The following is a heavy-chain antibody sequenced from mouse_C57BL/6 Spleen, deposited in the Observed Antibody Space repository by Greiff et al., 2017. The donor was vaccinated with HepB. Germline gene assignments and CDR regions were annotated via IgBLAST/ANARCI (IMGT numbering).Heavy chain of an antibody. CDR2: ISYDGSN. D-gene: IGHD2-4*01. J-gene: IGHJ2*01. Sequence: DVQLQESGPGLVKPSQSLSLTCSVTGYSITSGYYWNWIRQFPGNKLEWMGYISYDGSNNYNPSLKNRISITRDTSKNQFFLKLNSVTTEDTATYYCARGLYDYGVDYWGQGTTLTVSS. V-gene: IGHV3-6*01. CDR3: ARGLYDYGVDY. CDR1: GYSITSGYY.